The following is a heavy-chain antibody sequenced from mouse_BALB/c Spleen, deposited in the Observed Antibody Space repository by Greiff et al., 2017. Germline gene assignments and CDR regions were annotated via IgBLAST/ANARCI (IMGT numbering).Heavy chain of an antibody. CDR3: ARRTMITHYYAMDY. J-gene: IGHJ4*01. Sequence: DLVKPGASVKLSCKASGYTFTSYWINWIKQRPGQGLEWIGRIAPGSGSTYYNEMFKGKATLTVDTSSSTAYIQLSSLSSEDSAVYFCARRTMITHYYAMDYWGQGTSVTVSS. D-gene: IGHD2-4*01. V-gene: IGHV1S41*01. CDR1: GYTFTSYW. CDR2: IAPGSGST.